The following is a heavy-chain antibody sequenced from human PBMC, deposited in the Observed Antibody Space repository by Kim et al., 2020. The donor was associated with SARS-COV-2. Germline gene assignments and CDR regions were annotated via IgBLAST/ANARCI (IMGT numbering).Heavy chain of an antibody. CDR2: ISFDGSKT. V-gene: IGHV3-30*18. CDR1: GFTFRNYS. J-gene: IGHJ4*02. Sequence: GGSLRLSCAVSGFTFRNYSMHWVRQAPGKGLEWVALISFDGSKTYYVDSVKGRFTISRDNSKNTLFLHMFALGDEDTAVYYCAKEGTSGTFPDYWGQGTLVTVSS. D-gene: IGHD3-10*01. CDR3: AKEGTSGTFPDY.